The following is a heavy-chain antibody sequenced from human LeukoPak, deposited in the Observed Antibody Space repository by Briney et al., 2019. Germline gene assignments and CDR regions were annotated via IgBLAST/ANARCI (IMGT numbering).Heavy chain of an antibody. CDR2: ISSSSSYI. Sequence: GGSLRLSCAASGFTFSSYSMNWVRQAPGKGLEWVSSISSSSSYIYYADSVKGRFTISRDNAKNSLYLQMNSLRAEDTAVYYCARGERGLYCSSTSCYPVLGGQGTLVAVSS. CDR3: ARGERGLYCSSTSCYPVL. V-gene: IGHV3-21*01. J-gene: IGHJ4*02. D-gene: IGHD2-2*01. CDR1: GFTFSSYS.